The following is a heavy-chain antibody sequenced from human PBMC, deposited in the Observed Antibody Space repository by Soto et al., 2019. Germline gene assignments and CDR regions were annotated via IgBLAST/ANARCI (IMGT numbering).Heavy chain of an antibody. J-gene: IGHJ5*02. CDR3: ARVVSDDILTGYSMGNWFDP. CDR1: GGSISSGGYS. V-gene: IGHV4-30-2*01. Sequence: QLQLQESGSGLVKPSQTLSLTCAVSGGSISSGGYSWSWIRQPPGKGLEWIGYIYHSGSTYYNPSLKSRVTISVDRSKNQFSLKLSSVTAADTAVYYCARVVSDDILTGYSMGNWFDPWGQGTLVTVSS. CDR2: IYHSGST. D-gene: IGHD3-9*01.